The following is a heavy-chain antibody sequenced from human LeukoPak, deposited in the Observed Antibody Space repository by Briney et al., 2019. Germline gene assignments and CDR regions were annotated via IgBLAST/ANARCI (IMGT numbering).Heavy chain of an antibody. CDR2: IYTSGST. Sequence: SETLSLTCTVSGGSISSYYWSWIRQPAGKGLEWIGRIYTSGSTNYNPSLKSRVTMSVDTSKNQFSLKLSSVTAEDTAVYYCARGLSVPVAFIKYFYYYMDVWGKGTTVTVSS. V-gene: IGHV4-4*07. J-gene: IGHJ6*03. CDR3: ARGLSVPVAFIKYFYYYMDV. D-gene: IGHD2-2*01. CDR1: GGSISSYY.